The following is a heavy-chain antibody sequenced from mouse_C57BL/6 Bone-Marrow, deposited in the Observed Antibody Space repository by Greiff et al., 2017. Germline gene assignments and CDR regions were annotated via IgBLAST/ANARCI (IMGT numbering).Heavy chain of an antibody. D-gene: IGHD1-1*01. CDR2: ISYDGSN. CDR3: ARYYGGFAY. CDR1: GYSITSGYY. J-gene: IGHJ3*01. Sequence: VQLKESGPGLGKPSQSLPLTCSVTGYSITSGYYWNWIRQFPGNKLEWMGYISYDGSNNYNPSLKNPISITRDTSKNQFFLKLNSVTTEDTATYYCARYYGGFAYWGQGTLFTVSA. V-gene: IGHV3-6*01.